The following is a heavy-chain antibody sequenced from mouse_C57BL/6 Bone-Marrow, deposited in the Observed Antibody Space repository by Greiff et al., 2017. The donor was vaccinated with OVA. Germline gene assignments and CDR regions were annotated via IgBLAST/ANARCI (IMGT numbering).Heavy chain of an antibody. CDR2: IYPGDGDT. J-gene: IGHJ2*01. D-gene: IGHD1-1*01. CDR1: GYAFSSSW. CDR3: ARSWTTVPFDY. Sequence: QVQLQQSGPELVKPGASVKISCKASGYAFSSSWMNWVKQRPGKGLEWIGRIYPGDGDTNYNGKFKGKATLTADKSSSTAYMQLSSLTSEDSAVYFCARSWTTVPFDYWGQGTTLTVSS. V-gene: IGHV1-82*01.